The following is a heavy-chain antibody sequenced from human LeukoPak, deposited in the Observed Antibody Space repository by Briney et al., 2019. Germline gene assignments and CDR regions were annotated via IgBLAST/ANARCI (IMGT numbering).Heavy chain of an antibody. CDR1: GGSFSGYY. CDR2: INHSGST. Sequence: SETLSLTCVVYGGSFSGYYWSWIRQPPGKGLEWIGEINHSGSTNYNPSLKSRVTISLDTSKNQFSLKLSSVTAADTAVYYCARRLGGYWGQGTLVTVSS. V-gene: IGHV4-34*01. J-gene: IGHJ4*02. CDR3: ARRLGGY.